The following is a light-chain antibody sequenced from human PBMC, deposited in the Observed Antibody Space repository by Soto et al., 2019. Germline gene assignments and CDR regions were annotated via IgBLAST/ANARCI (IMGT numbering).Light chain of an antibody. CDR1: QDINTW. Sequence: DIQMTQSPSSLSASVGDRVTITCRASQDINTWLAWYQQKSEKAPKSLINSASTLEGGVPSRFSGSGSGTHFTLTITSLQPEDVATYYCQQYRTYPLTFGGGTKVEI. V-gene: IGKV1D-16*01. CDR2: SAS. J-gene: IGKJ4*01. CDR3: QQYRTYPLT.